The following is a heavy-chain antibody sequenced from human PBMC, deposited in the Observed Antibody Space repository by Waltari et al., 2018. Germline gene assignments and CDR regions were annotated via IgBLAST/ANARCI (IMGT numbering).Heavy chain of an antibody. V-gene: IGHV3-7*03. CDR1: GFTFNKYW. D-gene: IGHD5-12*01. CDR2: INDDAKEK. J-gene: IGHJ3*02. Sequence: SCAASGFTFNKYWMTWVRQAPGKGLEWVANINDDAKEKYHVDSVNDRFTISRDNAKNSLYLQMNSLRAEDTALYYCAREGDGYNSGAFDIWGQGTMVTVSS. CDR3: AREGDGYNSGAFDI.